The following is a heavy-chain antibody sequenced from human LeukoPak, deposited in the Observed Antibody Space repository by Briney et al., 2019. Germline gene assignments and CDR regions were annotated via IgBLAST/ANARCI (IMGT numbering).Heavy chain of an antibody. Sequence: GGSLRLSCAASGFTFSSYSINWVRQAPGKGLEWVSSISSSSSYIYYADSVKGRFTISRDNAKNSLYLDMSSLRADDTAVYYCARAENSGSGGLDPWGQGTLVTVSS. CDR3: ARAENSGSGGLDP. D-gene: IGHD2-15*01. V-gene: IGHV3-21*01. J-gene: IGHJ5*02. CDR1: GFTFSSYS. CDR2: ISSSSSYI.